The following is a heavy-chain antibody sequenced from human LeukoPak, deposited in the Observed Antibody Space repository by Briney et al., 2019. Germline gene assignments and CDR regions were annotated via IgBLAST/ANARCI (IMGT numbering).Heavy chain of an antibody. CDR2: ISYDETNK. CDR1: GFTFSSYG. D-gene: IGHD1-7*01. J-gene: IGHJ4*02. Sequence: GGSLRLSCAASGFTFSSYGMHWVRQAPGKGLEWVAVISYDETNKYYADSVKGRFTISRDNSKNTLYLQMNSLRAEDTAVYYCARDRNLELRAYFDYWGQGTLVTVSS. CDR3: ARDRNLELRAYFDY. V-gene: IGHV3-30*03.